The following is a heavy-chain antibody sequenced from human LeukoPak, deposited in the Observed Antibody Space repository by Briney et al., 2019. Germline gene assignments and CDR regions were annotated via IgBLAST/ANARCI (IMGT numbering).Heavy chain of an antibody. J-gene: IGHJ4*02. CDR1: GYTFPTSG. D-gene: IGHD2-8*01. CDR2: ISVYNHNT. Sequence: ASVKVSCKASGYTFPTSGISWVRQAPGQGLGWMGWISVYNHNTNYAQKFQGRVTVTTDTSTRTAYMELRSLRSDDTAVYYCARTNLDCKNGVCYDYWGQGTLVTVSS. CDR3: ARTNLDCKNGVCYDY. V-gene: IGHV1-18*01.